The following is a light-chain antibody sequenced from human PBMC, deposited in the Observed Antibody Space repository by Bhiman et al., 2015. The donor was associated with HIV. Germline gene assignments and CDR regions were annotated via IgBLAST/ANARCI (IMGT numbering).Light chain of an antibody. CDR1: SSDVGGYNY. Sequence: QSALTQPASVSGSPGQSITISCTGTSSDVGGYNYVSWYQQHPGKAPKLMIYEVTKRPSGVPDRFSASKSGNTASLTVSGLQADDEADYYCSSHGGDNNFDIFGTGTKVTVL. J-gene: IGLJ1*01. CDR3: SSHGGDNNFDI. V-gene: IGLV2-8*01. CDR2: EVT.